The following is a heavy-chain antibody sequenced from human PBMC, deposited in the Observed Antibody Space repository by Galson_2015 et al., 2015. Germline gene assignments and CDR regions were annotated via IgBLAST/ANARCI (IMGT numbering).Heavy chain of an antibody. V-gene: IGHV3-7*01. CDR3: ATGYSSGWPENAFDM. CDR1: GFTFSRYW. Sequence: SLRLSCAASGFTFSRYWMSWVRQAPGKGLEWVANINQGGSEKYYVDSVKGRFTISRDNAKNSLYLQMNSLRAEDTAVYYCATGYSSGWPENAFDMWGQGTMVTVSS. CDR2: INQGGSEK. J-gene: IGHJ3*02. D-gene: IGHD6-19*01.